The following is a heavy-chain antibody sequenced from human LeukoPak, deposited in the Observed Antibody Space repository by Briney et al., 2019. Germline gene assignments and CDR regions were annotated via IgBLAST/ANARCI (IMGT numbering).Heavy chain of an antibody. D-gene: IGHD4-17*01. V-gene: IGHV3-74*01. CDR2: INGYGSIT. CDR3: ARDDPTVTTGPPVGS. J-gene: IGHJ4*02. CDR1: GFTFETYW. Sequence: GGSLRLSCAASGFTFETYWMHWVRQAPGKGLEWVSCINGYGSITNYADSVKGRFTISRDNAKNTLYLQMNSLRVEDTAVYYCARDDPTVTTGPPVGSWGQGTLVTVSS.